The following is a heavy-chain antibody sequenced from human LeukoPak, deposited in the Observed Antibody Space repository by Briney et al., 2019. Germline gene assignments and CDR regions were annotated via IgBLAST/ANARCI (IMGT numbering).Heavy chain of an antibody. CDR3: VTLWLESYYFDY. V-gene: IGHV4-61*01. Sequence: PSETLSLTCTVSGGSVSSGSYYWSWIRQPPGKGLEWIGYIYYSGSTNYNPSLKSRVTISVDTSKNQFSLKLSSVTAADTAVYYCVTLWLESYYFDYWGQGTLVTVSS. CDR2: IYYSGST. CDR1: GGSVSSGSYY. J-gene: IGHJ4*02. D-gene: IGHD3-10*01.